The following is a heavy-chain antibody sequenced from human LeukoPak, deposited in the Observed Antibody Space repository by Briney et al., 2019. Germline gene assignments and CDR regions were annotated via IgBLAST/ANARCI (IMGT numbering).Heavy chain of an antibody. J-gene: IGHJ3*02. CDR2: ISGSGGST. CDR3: AKDHHGYCSSTSCYPPAFDI. V-gene: IGHV3-23*01. Sequence: GGSLKLSCVASGFTFSGSAIHWVRQASGKGLEWVSAISGSGGSTYYADSVKGRFTISRDNSKNTLYLQMNSLRAEDTAVYYCAKDHHGYCSSTSCYPPAFDIWGQGTMVTVSS. D-gene: IGHD2-2*03. CDR1: GFTFSGSA.